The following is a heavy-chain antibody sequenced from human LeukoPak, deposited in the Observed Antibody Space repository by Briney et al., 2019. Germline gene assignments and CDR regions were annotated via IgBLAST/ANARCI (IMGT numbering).Heavy chain of an antibody. CDR3: ARAAAYNLDH. J-gene: IGHJ4*02. CDR2: IFHSGGT. D-gene: IGHD6-13*01. Sequence: SETLSLTCTVSDGSITDNWWSWVRQPPGKGLEWIGEIFHSGGTNYNPSLKSRVTISIDTSKNQLSLNLNSVTAADTAVYYCARAAAYNLDHWGQGTLVIVSS. CDR1: DGSITDNW. V-gene: IGHV4-4*02.